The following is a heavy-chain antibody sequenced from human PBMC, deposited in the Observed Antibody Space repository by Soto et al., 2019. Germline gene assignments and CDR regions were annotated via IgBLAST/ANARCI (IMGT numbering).Heavy chain of an antibody. V-gene: IGHV4-39*01. CDR3: ARTSYYYDSSGYYPNFPIDY. CDR2: IYYSGST. D-gene: IGHD3-22*01. J-gene: IGHJ4*02. Sequence: ETLSLTCTVSGGSISSSSYYWGWIRQPPGKGLEWIGSIYYSGSTYYNPSLKSRVTISVDTSKNQFSLKLSSVTAADTAVYYCARTSYYYDSSGYYPNFPIDYWGQGTLVTVSS. CDR1: GGSISSSSYY.